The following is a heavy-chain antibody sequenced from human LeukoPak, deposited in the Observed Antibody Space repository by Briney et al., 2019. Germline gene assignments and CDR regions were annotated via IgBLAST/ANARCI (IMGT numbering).Heavy chain of an antibody. D-gene: IGHD2-15*01. CDR2: TYYSGST. V-gene: IGHV4-59*01. J-gene: IGHJ6*02. Sequence: SETLSLTCTVSGGSISSYYWSWLRQPPGKGLEWIGYTYYSGSTNYNPSLKSRVTISVDTSKNQFSLKLSSVTAADTAVYYCARLSCSGGSCYPRARYYGMDVWGQGTTVTVSS. CDR3: ARLSCSGGSCYPRARYYGMDV. CDR1: GGSISSYY.